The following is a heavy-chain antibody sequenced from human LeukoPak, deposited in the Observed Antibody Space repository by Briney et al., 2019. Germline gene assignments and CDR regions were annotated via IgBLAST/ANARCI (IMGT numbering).Heavy chain of an antibody. CDR2: IIPIFGTA. V-gene: IGHV1-69*13. CDR1: GGTFISYA. Sequence: SVRVSCKASGGTFISYAISWVRQAPGQGLEWMGGIIPIFGTANYAQKFQGRVTITADESTSTAYMELSSLRSEDTAVYYCARDPEYYYDSSGYKFNWFDPWGQGTLVTVSS. D-gene: IGHD3-22*01. J-gene: IGHJ5*02. CDR3: ARDPEYYYDSSGYKFNWFDP.